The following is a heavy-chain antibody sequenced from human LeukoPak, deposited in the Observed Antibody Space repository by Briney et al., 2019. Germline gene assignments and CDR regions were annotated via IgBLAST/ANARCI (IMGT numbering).Heavy chain of an antibody. CDR2: IYHSGTT. D-gene: IGHD3-22*01. Sequence: GSLRLSSADSAFTFRSFEMNWVRQAPGKGLEWIGYIYHSGTTYKNTSLESRATISVATSKKQFSLKLSSVTAADRGVYYCARDRSALTIVVEGGACVIWGRGTMVSVSS. V-gene: IGHV4-34*04. CDR3: ARDRSALTIVVEGGACVI. J-gene: IGHJ3*02. CDR1: AFTFRSFEM.